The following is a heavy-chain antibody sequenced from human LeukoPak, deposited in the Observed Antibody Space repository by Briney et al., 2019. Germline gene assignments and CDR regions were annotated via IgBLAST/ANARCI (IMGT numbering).Heavy chain of an antibody. J-gene: IGHJ4*02. Sequence: AASVKVSCKASGYTFTGYYMHWVRQAPGQGLEWMGWINPNSGGTNYAQKFQGRVTMTRDTSISTAYMELSRLRSDDTAVYYCARDLPPMVRGVIGYWGQGTLVTVSS. CDR2: INPNSGGT. V-gene: IGHV1-2*02. CDR1: GYTFTGYY. D-gene: IGHD3-10*01. CDR3: ARDLPPMVRGVIGY.